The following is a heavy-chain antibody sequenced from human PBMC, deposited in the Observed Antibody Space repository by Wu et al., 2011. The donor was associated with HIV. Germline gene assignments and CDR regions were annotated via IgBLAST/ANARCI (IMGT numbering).Heavy chain of an antibody. Sequence: KKPWGLSEGFLQGIWIQVHKFTVCIGCDRPPGQGLEWMGIIHPIGGTTAYSQKFQGRVTMTRDASTGTVYMDLSSLRSEDTAVYYCAREPYGVSTSCPDYWGQGTLVTVSS. CDR2: IHPIGGTT. CDR3: AREPYGVSTSCPDY. CDR1: IQVHKFTV. V-gene: IGHV1-46*01. D-gene: IGHD2-2*01. J-gene: IGHJ4*02.